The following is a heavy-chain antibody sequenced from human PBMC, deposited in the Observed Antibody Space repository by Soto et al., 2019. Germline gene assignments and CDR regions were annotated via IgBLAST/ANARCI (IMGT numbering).Heavy chain of an antibody. V-gene: IGHV4-31*03. CDR1: GGSISSGGYY. Sequence: SETLSLTCTVSGGSISSGGYYWSWIRQHPGKGLEWIGYIYYSGSTNYNPSLKSRVTISVDTSKNQFSLKLSSVTAADTAVYYCARTAVPAASYYFDYWGQGTLVTV. CDR2: IYYSGST. D-gene: IGHD2-2*01. CDR3: ARTAVPAASYYFDY. J-gene: IGHJ4*02.